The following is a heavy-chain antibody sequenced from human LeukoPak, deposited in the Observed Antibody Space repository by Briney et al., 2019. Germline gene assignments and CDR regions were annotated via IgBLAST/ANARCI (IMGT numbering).Heavy chain of an antibody. J-gene: IGHJ5*02. D-gene: IGHD1-26*01. CDR3: ARVNLLYRVFDP. Sequence: GGSLRLSCAASGFTFRNYGIHWVRQAPGKGLEWVAFIKYDGNDKYYADSVKGRFTISRDNSKNTLYLQMNSLRAEDTAVYYCARVNLLYRVFDPWGQGTLVTVSS. CDR1: GFTFRNYG. V-gene: IGHV3-30*12. CDR2: IKYDGNDK.